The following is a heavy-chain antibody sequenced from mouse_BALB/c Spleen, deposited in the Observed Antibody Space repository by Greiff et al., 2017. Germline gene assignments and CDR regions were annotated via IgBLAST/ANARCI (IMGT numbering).Heavy chain of an antibody. J-gene: IGHJ2*01. D-gene: IGHD1-2*01. CDR2: INPSTGYT. CDR1: GYTFTSYW. Sequence: QVQLQQSGAELAKPGASVKMSCKASGYTFTSYWMHWVKQRPGQGLEWIGYINPSTGYTDYNQKFKDKATLTADKSSSTAYMQLSSLTSEDSAVYYCARSGYGYPFDYWGQGTTLTVSS. V-gene: IGHV1-7*01. CDR3: ARSGYGYPFDY.